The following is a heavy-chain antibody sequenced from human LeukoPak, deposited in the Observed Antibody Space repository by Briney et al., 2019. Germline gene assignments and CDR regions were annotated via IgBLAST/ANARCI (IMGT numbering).Heavy chain of an antibody. V-gene: IGHV4-4*07. D-gene: IGHD3-10*01. CDR2: IYTSVST. Sequence: SETLSLTCTVSGGSISSYYWSWIRQPAGKGLEWIGRIYTSVSTNYNPSLKSRVTMSVDTSKNQFSLKLSSVTAADTAVYYCARDRTAGSGSYYNADWFDPWGQGTLVTVSS. J-gene: IGHJ5*02. CDR3: ARDRTAGSGSYYNADWFDP. CDR1: GGSISSYY.